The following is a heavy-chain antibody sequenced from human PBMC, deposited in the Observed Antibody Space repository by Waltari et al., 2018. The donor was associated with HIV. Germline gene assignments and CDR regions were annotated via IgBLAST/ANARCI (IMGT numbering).Heavy chain of an antibody. CDR2: FDLEDDER. J-gene: IGHJ6*02. Sequence: QVQLVQSGADVKKPGASVKVSCKFSGYTLSKLSMHWVRQAPGKGLEWMGGFDLEDDERIYAQKFQGRVTMTEDTSTDTAYMELSSLRSEDTAVYYCATTRRNYSDSSGYYPYYYYALDVWGQGTTVTVSS. V-gene: IGHV1-24*01. D-gene: IGHD3-22*01. CDR3: ATTRRNYSDSSGYYPYYYYALDV. CDR1: GYTLSKLS.